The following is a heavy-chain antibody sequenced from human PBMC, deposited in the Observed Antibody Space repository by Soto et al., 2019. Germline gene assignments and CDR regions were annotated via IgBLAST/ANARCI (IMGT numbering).Heavy chain of an antibody. CDR2: INPNSGGT. V-gene: IGHV1-2*02. Sequence: ASMKVSCKASGYTFTGYYMHWVRQAPGQGLECIGLINPNSGGTNYAQKFQGRVTMTRDTSISTAYRALSRLRSDDTAVYYCARSFQRGYSYGYGYWGQGTLVTVSS. CDR1: GYTFTGYY. J-gene: IGHJ4*02. CDR3: ARSFQRGYSYGYGY. D-gene: IGHD5-18*01.